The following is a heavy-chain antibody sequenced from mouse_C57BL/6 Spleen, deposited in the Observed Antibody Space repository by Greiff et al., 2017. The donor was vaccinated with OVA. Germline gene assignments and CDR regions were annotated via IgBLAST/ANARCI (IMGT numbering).Heavy chain of an antibody. D-gene: IGHD1-2*01. CDR3: ARTGFMDYYAMDY. CDR1: GYTFTTYG. CDR2: INTYSGVP. V-gene: IGHV9-3*01. Sequence: QIQLVQSGPELKKPGETVKISCKASGYTFTTYGMSWVKQAPGKGLKWMGWINTYSGVPTYADDFKGRFAFSLETSASTAYLQINNLKNEDTATYFCARTGFMDYYAMDYWGQGTSVTVSS. J-gene: IGHJ4*01.